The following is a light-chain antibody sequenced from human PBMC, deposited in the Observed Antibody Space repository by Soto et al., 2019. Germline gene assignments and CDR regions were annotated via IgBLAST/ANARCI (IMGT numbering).Light chain of an antibody. CDR3: QTWGTGIHVV. V-gene: IGLV4-69*01. CDR1: SLQSSDA. Sequence: QPVLTQSPSASASLGASVNLTCTLSSLQSSDAIAWHQQQPEKGPRYLMKLDSDGSHTKGDAIPDRFSGSSSGAERYLTISSLQSEDEADYYCQTWGTGIHVVFGGGTKLTVL. J-gene: IGLJ2*01. CDR2: LDSDGSH.